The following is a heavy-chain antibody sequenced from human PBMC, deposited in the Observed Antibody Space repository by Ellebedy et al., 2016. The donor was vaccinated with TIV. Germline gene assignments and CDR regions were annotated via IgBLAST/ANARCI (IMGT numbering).Heavy chain of an antibody. J-gene: IGHJ4*02. D-gene: IGHD3-10*01. CDR1: GFAVSSNG. V-gene: IGHV3-23*01. CDR2: IRGSGDT. Sequence: PGGSLRLSCAASGFAVSSNGMSWVRQAPATALEWVSGIRGSGDTDYADSATGRFTISTYNSKNKLFLQRNSLRVEDTALYYCAKDSGGEHEYWGQGTLVTISS. CDR3: AKDSGGEHEY.